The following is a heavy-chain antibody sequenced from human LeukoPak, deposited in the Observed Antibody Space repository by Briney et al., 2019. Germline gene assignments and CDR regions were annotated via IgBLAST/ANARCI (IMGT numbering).Heavy chain of an antibody. CDR1: GFTFSSYA. J-gene: IGHJ6*03. V-gene: IGHV3-23*01. CDR2: IPRNGGST. Sequence: GGSLRLSCAASGFTFSSYAMSWVRQAPGEGLEWVSSIPRNGGSTYYADSVKGRFTISRDNSKNTLYVQMNSLRVDDTAVYYCAKAPRFGDHAAEYFYYYMDVWGKGTTVTVSS. CDR3: AKAPRFGDHAAEYFYYYMDV. D-gene: IGHD3-16*01.